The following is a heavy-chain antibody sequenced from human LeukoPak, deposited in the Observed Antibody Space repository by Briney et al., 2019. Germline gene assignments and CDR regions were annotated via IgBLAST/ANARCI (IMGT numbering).Heavy chain of an antibody. D-gene: IGHD2-15*01. V-gene: IGHV4-39*07. CDR1: GDSISSGPYY. CDR3: ARDRYCSGRSCYGPPDY. J-gene: IGHJ4*02. CDR2: IYYSEGT. Sequence: PSETLSLTCTVSGDSISSGPYYWGWIRQPPGKGLEWIGSIYYSEGTYYNPSLKSRVTISIDTSKNQFSLKLNSVTAADTAVYYCARDRYCSGRSCYGPPDYWGQGALVTVSS.